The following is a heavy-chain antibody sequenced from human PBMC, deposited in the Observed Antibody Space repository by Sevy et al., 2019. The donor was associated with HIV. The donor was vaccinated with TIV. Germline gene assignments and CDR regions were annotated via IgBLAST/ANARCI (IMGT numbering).Heavy chain of an antibody. D-gene: IGHD2-21*02. CDR1: GFTFDNYA. Sequence: GGSLRLSCAASGFTFDNYAMTWVRQTPGKGLEWVSTLDNSGDNTYNAHSVKGRFTISRDNSKNTLYLQMDSLRAEDTAIYYCAKAGGDWNYFDYSGQGTLVTVSS. CDR2: LDNSGDNT. CDR3: AKAGGDWNYFDY. J-gene: IGHJ4*02. V-gene: IGHV3-23*01.